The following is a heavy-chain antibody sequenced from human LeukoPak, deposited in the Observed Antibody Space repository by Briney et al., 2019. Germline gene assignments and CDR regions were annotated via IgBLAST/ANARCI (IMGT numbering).Heavy chain of an antibody. CDR2: INHSGST. CDR1: GGSFSGYY. CDR3: ARADSGSYSVY. V-gene: IGHV4-34*01. J-gene: IGHJ4*02. D-gene: IGHD1-26*01. Sequence: TASETLSLTCAVYGGSFSGYYWSWIRQPPGKGLEWIGEINHSGSTNYNPSLKSRVTISVDKSKNQFSLKLSSVTAADTAVYYCARADSGSYSVYWGQGTLVTVSS.